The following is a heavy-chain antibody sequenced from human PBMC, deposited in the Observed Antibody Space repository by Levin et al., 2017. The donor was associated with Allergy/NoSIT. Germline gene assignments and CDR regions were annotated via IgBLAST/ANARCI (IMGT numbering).Heavy chain of an antibody. Sequence: SCAASGLTFSSYWMGWVRQVPGSGLQGVSVISVHSDGIQYADSVKGRFIISRDNSKNTLYLHMSSLRVEDTAVYYCGSSDCSGGTCYYDYWGQGTLVTVSS. CDR1: GLTFSSYW. V-gene: IGHV3-23*01. CDR2: ISVHSDGI. D-gene: IGHD2-15*01. CDR3: GSSDCSGGTCYYDY. J-gene: IGHJ4*02.